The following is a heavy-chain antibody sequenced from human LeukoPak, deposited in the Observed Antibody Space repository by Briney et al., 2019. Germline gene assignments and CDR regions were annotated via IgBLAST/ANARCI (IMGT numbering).Heavy chain of an antibody. CDR3: ARADSGYDPTNCYYYYYMDV. D-gene: IGHD5-12*01. CDR1: GGSISSYY. V-gene: IGHV4-4*07. CDR2: MYTSGST. Sequence: SETLSLTCTVSGGSISSYYWSWIRQPAGKGLQWIGRMYTSGSTNYNPSLKSRVTISVDTSKNQFSLKLSSVTAADTAVYYCARADSGYDPTNCYYYYYMDVWGKGTTVTVSS. J-gene: IGHJ6*03.